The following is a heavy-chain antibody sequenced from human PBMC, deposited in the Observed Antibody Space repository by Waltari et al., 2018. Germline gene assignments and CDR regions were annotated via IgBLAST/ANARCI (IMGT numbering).Heavy chain of an antibody. V-gene: IGHV4-38-2*02. CDR2: IYHSGST. D-gene: IGHD3-10*01. J-gene: IGHJ4*02. Sequence: QVQLQESGPGLVKPSETLSLTCAVSGYYISSGNYWGWIRQPPGKGLEWIGSIYHSGSTYYNPSLKSRVTISVDTSKNQFSLKLSSVTAADTAVYYCARDGTTMVRGADYWGQGTLVTVSS. CDR1: GYYISSGNY. CDR3: ARDGTTMVRGADY.